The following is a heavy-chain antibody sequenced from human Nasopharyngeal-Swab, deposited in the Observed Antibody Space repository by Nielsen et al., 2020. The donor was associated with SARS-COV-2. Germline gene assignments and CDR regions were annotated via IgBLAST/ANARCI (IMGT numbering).Heavy chain of an antibody. J-gene: IGHJ6*03. D-gene: IGHD2-2*01. CDR3: ARDEGIVVVPAADYYYMDV. CDR2: IKQDGSEK. Sequence: GGSLRLSCAASGFTFSSYWMSWVRQAPGKGLEWVANIKQDGSEKYYVDSVKGRFTISRDNAKNSLYLQMNSPRAEDTAVYYCARDEGIVVVPAADYYYMDVWGKGTTVTVSS. V-gene: IGHV3-7*03. CDR1: GFTFSSYW.